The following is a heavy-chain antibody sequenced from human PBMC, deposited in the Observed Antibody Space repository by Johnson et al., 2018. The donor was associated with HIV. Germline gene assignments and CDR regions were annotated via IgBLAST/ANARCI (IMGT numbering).Heavy chain of an antibody. CDR2: LFSGDST. J-gene: IGHJ3*02. V-gene: IGHV3-66*01. CDR3: AVGKYCSSTSCYMEDAFDI. Sequence: VQLVESGGGLVQPGGSLRLSCAASGISVSSYYMSWVRQAPGKGLEWVSVLFSGDSTNYADSVKGRFTISRDNSKNTLYLQMNSLRAEDTAVYYCAVGKYCSSTSCYMEDAFDIWGQGTMVTVSS. CDR1: GISVSSYY. D-gene: IGHD2-2*02.